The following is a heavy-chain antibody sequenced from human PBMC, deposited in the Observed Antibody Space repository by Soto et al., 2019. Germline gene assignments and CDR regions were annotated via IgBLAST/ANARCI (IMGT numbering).Heavy chain of an antibody. D-gene: IGHD3-22*01. Sequence: QVHLVQSGPEMKKPGTSVKVSCKASGFTFTSSAMQWVRQARGQPLEWLGWIVVGSGDTNYAQKFRDRVTITRDMSTSTAYMELSSLGSDDTAMYYCAADEVEKYDTSGYYYLAYWGQGTLVTVSS. CDR3: AADEVEKYDTSGYYYLAY. CDR2: IVVGSGDT. V-gene: IGHV1-58*02. CDR1: GFTFTSSA. J-gene: IGHJ4*02.